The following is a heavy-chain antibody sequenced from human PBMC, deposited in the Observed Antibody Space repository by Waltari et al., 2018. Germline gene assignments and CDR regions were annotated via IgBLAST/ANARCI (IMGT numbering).Heavy chain of an antibody. CDR2: IYTSGST. D-gene: IGHD2-2*01. Sequence: QVQLQESGPGLVKPSETLSLTCTVSGGSISSYYWSWIRQPAGKGLEWIGRIYTSGSTNYNPSRKSRVTMSVDTSKNQFSLKLSSVTAADTAVYYCARGTLLWSPQDAFDIWGQGTMVTVSS. J-gene: IGHJ3*02. CDR3: ARGTLLWSPQDAFDI. V-gene: IGHV4-4*07. CDR1: GGSISSYY.